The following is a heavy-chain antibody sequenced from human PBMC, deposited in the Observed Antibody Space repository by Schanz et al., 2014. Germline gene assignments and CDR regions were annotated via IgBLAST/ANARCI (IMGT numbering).Heavy chain of an antibody. Sequence: EVQLLDSGGGLVQPGGSLRLSCAASGFTFSTYVMSWVRQAPGKGLEWLSYIATSSSTRHYADSVKGRVTISRDNAKNSVSLQMRRLRVEDTAVYYCASGVHVSSLQKGLQFWGRGTLXIVSS. V-gene: IGHV3-48*01. D-gene: IGHD3-10*01. CDR1: GFTFSTYV. CDR3: ASGVHVSSLQKGLQF. J-gene: IGHJ1*01. CDR2: IATSSSTR.